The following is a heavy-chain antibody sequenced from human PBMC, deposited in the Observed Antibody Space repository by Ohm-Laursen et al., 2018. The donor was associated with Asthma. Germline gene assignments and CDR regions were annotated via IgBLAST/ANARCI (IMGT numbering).Heavy chain of an antibody. Sequence: LRLSCTASGFTFSSFWIHWVRQVPGKGLVWVARIDSEGTVTSYADSVKGRVTVSRDNAKNMVFLQMNTLRVEDTAVYYCTRDGRKTKDFSDSRDGMDVWGQGTTVIVSS. J-gene: IGHJ6*02. CDR1: GFTFSSFW. CDR2: IDSEGTVT. CDR3: TRDGRKTKDFSDSRDGMDV. D-gene: IGHD3-22*01. V-gene: IGHV3-74*01.